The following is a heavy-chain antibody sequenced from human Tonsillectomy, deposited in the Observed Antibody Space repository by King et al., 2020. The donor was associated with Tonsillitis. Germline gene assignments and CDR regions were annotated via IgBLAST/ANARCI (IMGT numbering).Heavy chain of an antibody. CDR2: ISYDGSNK. V-gene: IGHV3-30*18. CDR1: GFTFSSYG. J-gene: IGHJ4*02. CDR3: AKNSARGISWDAMNY. D-gene: IGHD6-13*01. Sequence: VQRVESGGGVVQPGRSLRLSCAASGFTFSSYGMHWVRQAPGKGLEWVAVISYDGSNKYYVDSVKGRFTISRDNSKNTLYLEINSLRPEDTAVYYCAKNSARGISWDAMNYWGQGTLVTVSS.